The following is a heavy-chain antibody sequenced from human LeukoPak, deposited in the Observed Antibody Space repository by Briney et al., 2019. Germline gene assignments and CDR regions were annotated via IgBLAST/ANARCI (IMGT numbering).Heavy chain of an antibody. V-gene: IGHV1-8*01. D-gene: IGHD2-2*01. CDR2: MNPNSGNT. CDR3: ARGPAKNTDGYWFDP. Sequence: ASVTVSCKASGYTFTSYDINWVRQATGQGLEWMGWMNPNSGNTGYAQKFQGRVTMTRNTSISTAYMELSSLGSEDTAVYYCARGPAKNTDGYWFDPWGQGTLVTVSS. J-gene: IGHJ5*02. CDR1: GYTFTSYD.